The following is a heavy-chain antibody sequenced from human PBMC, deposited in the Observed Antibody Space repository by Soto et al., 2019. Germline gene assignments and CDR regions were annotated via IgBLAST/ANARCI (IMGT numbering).Heavy chain of an antibody. CDR2: INYCGSP. V-gene: IGHV4-34*01. CDR3: ARGGLYDYVWGSYRNYYYYGMDV. J-gene: IGHJ6*02. CDR1: GGPFRGLY. Sequence: SEALYLTCVVYGGPFRGLYWCGIRDPPGKGLEWIGEINYCGSPHYTPSLKRRVTLSIYPSKNQFSLKLSSVTAPDTAVYYCARGGLYDYVWGSYRNYYYYGMDVWGQRTTVT. D-gene: IGHD3-16*02.